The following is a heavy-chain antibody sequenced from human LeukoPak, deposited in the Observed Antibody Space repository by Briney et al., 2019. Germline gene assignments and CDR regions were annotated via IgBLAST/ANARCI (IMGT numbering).Heavy chain of an antibody. Sequence: GGSLRLSCAASGFTFSSYWMHWVRQAPGKGLVWVSRIDSDGSSTTYADSVKGRFTISRDNAKNTLSLQMNSLRAEDTAVYFCTTSGTFEYWGQGTLVTVSS. CDR1: GFTFSSYW. CDR3: TTSGTFEY. CDR2: IDSDGSST. D-gene: IGHD3-10*01. J-gene: IGHJ4*02. V-gene: IGHV3-74*01.